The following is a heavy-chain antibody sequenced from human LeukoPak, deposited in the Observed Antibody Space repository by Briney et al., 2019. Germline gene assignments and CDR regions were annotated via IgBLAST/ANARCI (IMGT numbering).Heavy chain of an antibody. CDR1: GGTFSSYA. J-gene: IGHJ6*03. D-gene: IGHD2-15*01. Sequence: GASVKVSCKASGGTFSSYAISWVRQAPGQGLEWMGGIIPIFGTANYAQKFQGRVTITTDESTSTAYMELRSLRSDDTAVYYCARSNSGSSSYDYYYYYMDVWGKGTTVTVSS. CDR3: ARSNSGSSSYDYYYYYMDV. V-gene: IGHV1-69*05. CDR2: IIPIFGTA.